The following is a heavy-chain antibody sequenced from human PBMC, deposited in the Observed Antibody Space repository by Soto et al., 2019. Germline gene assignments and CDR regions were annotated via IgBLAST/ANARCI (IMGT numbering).Heavy chain of an antibody. J-gene: IGHJ4*02. V-gene: IGHV3-43*01. CDR2: ISWDGRST. CDR3: GKDGAITDYTYLDY. D-gene: IGHD1-26*01. Sequence: EVQLVESGGVVVQPGASLRLSCAASGFTFDDYSMHWVRQAPAKGLEWVSLISWDGRSTYYADSVKGRFTVSRDNSKNSLYLQMNSLTTEDTAFYYCGKDGAITDYTYLDYWGQGALVTVSS. CDR1: GFTFDDYS.